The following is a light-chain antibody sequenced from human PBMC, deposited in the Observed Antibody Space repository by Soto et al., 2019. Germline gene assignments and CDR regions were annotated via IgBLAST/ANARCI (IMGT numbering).Light chain of an antibody. J-gene: IGKJ1*01. CDR3: HQYGSSSWT. V-gene: IGKV3-20*01. CDR2: GAS. CDR1: QSVSSNY. Sequence: EIVLTQSPGTLSLSPGERVTLSCRASQSVSSNYLAWYQQKPGQAPRLLIYGASSRATGIPDRFSGSGSGTDFTLTISRLEPEDFAVYYCHQYGSSSWTFGQGTKV.